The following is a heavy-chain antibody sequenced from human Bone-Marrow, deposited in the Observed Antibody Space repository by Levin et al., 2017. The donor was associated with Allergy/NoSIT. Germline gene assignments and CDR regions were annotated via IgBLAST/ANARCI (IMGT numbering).Heavy chain of an antibody. V-gene: IGHV1-46*01. CDR2: INPSGGST. J-gene: IGHJ4*02. CDR3: AAVGTATDY. D-gene: IGHD6-19*01. CDR1: AYTFTNYY. Sequence: AASVKVSCKASAYTFTNYYVYWVRQAPGQGLEWMGKINPSGGSTNFAQKFQGRLTMTRDTSTSTVYMDLSRLRSEDTAVYYCAAVGTATDYWGQGTLVTVSS.